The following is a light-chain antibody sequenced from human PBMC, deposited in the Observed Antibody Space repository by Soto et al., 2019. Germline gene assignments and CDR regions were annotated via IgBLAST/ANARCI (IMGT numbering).Light chain of an antibody. CDR1: QGISSY. V-gene: IGKV1-9*01. J-gene: IGKJ4*01. Sequence: DIQLTQSPSFLSSSVGDRVTITCRASQGISSYLAWYQQKLGKAPKLLIYAASTLQSGVPSRFSGSGSGTEFTLTISSLQPEDFATYYCQQCNSYPLTFGGGTKVEIK. CDR2: AAS. CDR3: QQCNSYPLT.